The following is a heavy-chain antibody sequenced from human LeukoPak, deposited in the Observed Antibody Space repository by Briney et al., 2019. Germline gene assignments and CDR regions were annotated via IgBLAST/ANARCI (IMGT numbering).Heavy chain of an antibody. J-gene: IGHJ4*02. CDR1: GFTFSDYY. CDR2: ISSSGSTI. V-gene: IGHV3-11*01. CDR3: ARDFPPLKVLPPFGSGSPPCC. Sequence: GGSLRLFCAASGFTFSDYYMSWIRQAPGKGLEWVSYISSSGSTIYYADSVKGRFTISRDNAKNSLYLEMNSLRAEDTAVYYCARDFPPLKVLPPFGSGSPPCCWGQGNLVTASS. D-gene: IGHD3-10*01.